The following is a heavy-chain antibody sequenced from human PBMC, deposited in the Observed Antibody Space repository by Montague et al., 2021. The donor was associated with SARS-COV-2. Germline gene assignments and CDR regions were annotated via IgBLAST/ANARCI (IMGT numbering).Heavy chain of an antibody. CDR2: INHSGST. D-gene: IGHD2-2*01. CDR3: ARVRAVTAAMRIFSLGRRYHGMDV. J-gene: IGHJ6*02. CDR1: GGSFSGYY. V-gene: IGHV4-34*01. Sequence: SETLSLTCAVYGGSFSGYYWSWIRQPPGKGLEWIGEINHSGSTNYNPSLKSRVTISVDTSKNQFSLKLSSVTAADTAVYYCARVRAVTAAMRIFSLGRRYHGMDVWGQGTTVTVSS.